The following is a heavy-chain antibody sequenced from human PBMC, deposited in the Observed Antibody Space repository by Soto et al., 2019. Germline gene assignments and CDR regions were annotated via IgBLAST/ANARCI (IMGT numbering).Heavy chain of an antibody. D-gene: IGHD6-19*01. CDR3: ARDATPKGYSSGWYYSDY. V-gene: IGHV1-3*01. Sequence: QVQLVQSGAEVKKPGASVKVSCKASGYTFTTYAVAWVRQAPGQRLEWMGWINAANGNTKYSQKLQGRVTITRDTSASTVYMELSSLRSEDTAVYYCARDATPKGYSSGWYYSDYWGQGTLVTVSS. J-gene: IGHJ4*02. CDR1: GYTFTTYA. CDR2: INAANGNT.